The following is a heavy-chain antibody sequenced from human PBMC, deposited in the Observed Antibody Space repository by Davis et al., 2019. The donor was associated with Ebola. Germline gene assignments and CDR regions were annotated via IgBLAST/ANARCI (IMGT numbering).Heavy chain of an antibody. D-gene: IGHD6-19*01. CDR3: ARGPRRGYSSGWYNPFDY. CDR2: TYYRSKWYN. V-gene: IGHV6-1*01. CDR1: GDSVSSNSAA. Sequence: SETLSLTCAISGDSVSSNSAAWNWIRQSPSRGLEWLGRTYYRSKWYNDYAVSVKSRITINPDTSKNQFSLQLNSVTPEDTAVYYCARGPRRGYSSGWYNPFDYWGQGTLVTVSS. J-gene: IGHJ4*02.